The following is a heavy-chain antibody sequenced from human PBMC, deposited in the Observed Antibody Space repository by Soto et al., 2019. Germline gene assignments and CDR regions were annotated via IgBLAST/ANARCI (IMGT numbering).Heavy chain of an antibody. CDR2: IYYSGST. Sequence: QLQLQESGPGLVKPSETLSLTCTVSGGSISSSSYYWGWIRQPPGKALEWIGSIYYSGSTYYNPSPQSRVAIPVDTAEDHLSLNPPSLTAADTVVFYRATRWFGEGNYWGPGTLVTVSS. CDR3: ATRWFGEGNY. J-gene: IGHJ4*02. V-gene: IGHV4-39*01. D-gene: IGHD3-10*01. CDR1: GGSISSSSYY.